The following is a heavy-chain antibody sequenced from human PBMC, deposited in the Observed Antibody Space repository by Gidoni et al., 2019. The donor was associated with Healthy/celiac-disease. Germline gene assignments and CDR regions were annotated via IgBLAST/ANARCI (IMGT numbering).Heavy chain of an antibody. CDR3: TTDGYGSGYGPDVV. D-gene: IGHD3-3*01. CDR1: GFTFSNAW. V-gene: IGHV3-15*01. J-gene: IGHJ4*02. Sequence: EVQLVESGGGLVKPGGSLRLSCAASGFTFSNAWMSWVRPAQGKGREWVGRIKSKTDGGTTDYAAPVKARCTISRDDSKNTLYLKMNSLKTEDTAVYDCTTDGYGSGYGPDVVWGQGTLVTVSS. CDR2: IKSKTDGGTT.